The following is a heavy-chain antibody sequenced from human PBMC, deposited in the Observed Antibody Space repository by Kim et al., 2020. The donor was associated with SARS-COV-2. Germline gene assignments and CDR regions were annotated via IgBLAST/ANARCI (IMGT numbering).Heavy chain of an antibody. CDR2: IYYSGST. CDR3: AREGGYYDFWSGYAPGIYYFDY. J-gene: IGHJ4*02. D-gene: IGHD3-3*01. Sequence: SETLSLTCTVSGGSISSYYWSWIRQPPGKGLEWIGYIYYSGSTNYNPSLKSRVTISVDTSKNQFSLKLSSVTAADTAGYYCAREGGYYDFWSGYAPGIYYFDYWGQGTLVTVSS. V-gene: IGHV4-59*13. CDR1: GGSISSYY.